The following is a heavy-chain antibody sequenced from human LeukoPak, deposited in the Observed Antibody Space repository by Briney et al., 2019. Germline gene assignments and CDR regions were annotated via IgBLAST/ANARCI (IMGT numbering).Heavy chain of an antibody. CDR1: GYTFTRYY. CDR3: ARLGAPYYYGSGSYYLYYYFDY. V-gene: IGHV1-2*04. CDR2: INPNSGGT. J-gene: IGHJ4*02. D-gene: IGHD3-10*01. Sequence: GASVKVSCKASGYTFTRYYMHWVRQAPGQGLEWMGWINPNSGGTNYAQKFQGWVTMTRDTSISTAYMELSRLRSDDTAVYYCARLGAPYYYGSGSYYLYYYFDYWGQETLVTVSS.